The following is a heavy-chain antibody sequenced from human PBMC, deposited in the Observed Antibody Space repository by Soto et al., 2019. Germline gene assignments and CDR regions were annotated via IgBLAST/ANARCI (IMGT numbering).Heavy chain of an antibody. CDR1: GFPFSSYG. V-gene: IGHV3-33*01. J-gene: IGHJ5*02. D-gene: IGHD6-19*01. CDR3: ARAVSSGWYSWFDP. CDR2: IWYDGSNK. Sequence: GGSLKLSCAASGFPFSSYGMHWVRQAPGKGLEWVAVIWYDGSNKCYADSVKGRFTISRDNSKNTLYLQMNSLRAEDTAVYYCARAVSSGWYSWFDPWGQGTLVTVSS.